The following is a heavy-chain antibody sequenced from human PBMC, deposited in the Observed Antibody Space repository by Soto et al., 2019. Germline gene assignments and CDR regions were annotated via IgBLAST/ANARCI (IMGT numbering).Heavy chain of an antibody. V-gene: IGHV4-39*02. D-gene: IGHD3-22*01. CDR3: AKDPYYDSTGYHDY. CDR1: GGSISSSSYY. J-gene: IGHJ4*02. Sequence: PSETLSLTCTVSGGSISSSSYYWGWIRQPPGKGLEWIGSIYYSGSTYYNPSLKSRVTISVDNSENTLYLQMNSLRAEDTAVYYCAKDPYYDSTGYHDYWGQGTLVTVSS. CDR2: IYYSGST.